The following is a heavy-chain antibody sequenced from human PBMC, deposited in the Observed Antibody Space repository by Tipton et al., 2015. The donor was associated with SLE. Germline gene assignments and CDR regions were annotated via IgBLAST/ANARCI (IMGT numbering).Heavy chain of an antibody. CDR1: GGSISSHY. J-gene: IGHJ5*02. D-gene: IGHD2-15*01. V-gene: IGHV4-59*11. CDR2: SYYTGNT. Sequence: TLSLTCTVSGGSISSHYWCWIRQSPGKGLEWIGYSYYTGNTKYNPSLNSRVTISLDTSRTQFSLKLSSVTAADTAVYYCARDGRGYCDNSGCSEYHWFDPWGQGTLVTVSS. CDR3: ARDGRGYCDNSGCSEYHWFDP.